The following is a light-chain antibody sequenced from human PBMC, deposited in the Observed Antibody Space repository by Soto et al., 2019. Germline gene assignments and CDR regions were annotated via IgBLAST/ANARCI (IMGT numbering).Light chain of an antibody. CDR2: RAS. CDR1: QSISSW. CDR3: QQYNSYSRT. V-gene: IGKV1-5*03. J-gene: IGKJ1*01. Sequence: DIQMTQSPSTLSASVGDRVTVTCRASQSISSWLAWYQQKPGKAPKLLIFRASSLKSGVPSRFSGSGSGTEFTLTISSLQPDDFATYSCQQYNSYSRTFGQGTKVEIK.